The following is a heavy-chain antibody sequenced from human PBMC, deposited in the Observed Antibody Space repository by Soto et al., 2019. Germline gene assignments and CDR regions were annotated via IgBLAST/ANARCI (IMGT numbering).Heavy chain of an antibody. CDR3: ARESGGTYFY. Sequence: SETLSLTCTVSGVSIGDGDYYWSWIRQHPRKGLEWIGYVYSSGSTYYNPSLKSRLTISIDTSKNQFSLNLTSVTAADTAVYYCARESGGTYFYWGQGTLVTVSS. CDR1: GVSIGDGDYY. CDR2: VYSSGST. J-gene: IGHJ4*02. D-gene: IGHD1-26*01. V-gene: IGHV4-31*03.